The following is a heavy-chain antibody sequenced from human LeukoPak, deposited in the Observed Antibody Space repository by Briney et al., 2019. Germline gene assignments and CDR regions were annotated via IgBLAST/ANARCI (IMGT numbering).Heavy chain of an antibody. Sequence: AGSLRLSCAASGFNFNNFAMSWVRQAPGKGPEWLSAMTGPADTTYSAESVKGRFTISRDYSKSMVYLQMTSLRVEDTAIYYCAKGAEIDHWGQGTLVTVSS. CDR2: MTGPADTT. CDR3: AKGAEIDH. J-gene: IGHJ4*02. V-gene: IGHV3-23*01. CDR1: GFNFNNFA.